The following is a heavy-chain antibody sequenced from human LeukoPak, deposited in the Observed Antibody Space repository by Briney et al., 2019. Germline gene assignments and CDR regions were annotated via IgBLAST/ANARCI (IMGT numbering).Heavy chain of an antibody. J-gene: IGHJ6*02. CDR2: IIPILGIA. CDR3: ARGVAPYYYYGMDV. CDR1: GGTFSSYA. Sequence: GSSVKVSCKASGGTFSSYAISWVRQAPGQGLEWMGRIIPILGIANYAQKFQGRVTITVDKSTSTAYMELSSLRSEDTAVYYCARGVAPYYYYGMDVWGQGTTVTVSS. V-gene: IGHV1-69*04. D-gene: IGHD5-12*01.